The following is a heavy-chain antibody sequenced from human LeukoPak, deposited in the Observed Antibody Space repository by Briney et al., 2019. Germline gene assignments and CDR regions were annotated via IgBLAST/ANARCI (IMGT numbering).Heavy chain of an antibody. CDR2: INPNSGDT. CDR1: GYAFTSYY. D-gene: IGHD3-22*01. Sequence: VASVMVSCKASGYAFTSYYIQWVRQAPGQGLECMGWINPNSGDTHFARNFQDTVTMTRDTSITTVYMSLTRLTSADTAVYYCARGPLINSRGRHAHFDFWGQGTGVTVSS. V-gene: IGHV1-2*02. CDR3: ARGPLINSRGRHAHFDF. J-gene: IGHJ4*02.